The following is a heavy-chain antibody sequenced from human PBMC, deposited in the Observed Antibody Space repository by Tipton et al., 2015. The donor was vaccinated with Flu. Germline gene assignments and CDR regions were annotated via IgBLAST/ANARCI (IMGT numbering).Heavy chain of an antibody. J-gene: IGHJ4*02. CDR1: GYSFTSYW. CDR3: AIGLGPQAHFDY. V-gene: IGHV5-10-1*01. CDR2: IDPSDSYT. Sequence: SLRLSCKGSGYSFTSYWISWVRQMPGKGLEWMGRIDPSDSYTNYSPSFQGHVTISADKSISTAYLQWSSLKASDTAMYYCAIGLGPQAHFDYWGQGTLVTVSS. D-gene: IGHD2-15*01.